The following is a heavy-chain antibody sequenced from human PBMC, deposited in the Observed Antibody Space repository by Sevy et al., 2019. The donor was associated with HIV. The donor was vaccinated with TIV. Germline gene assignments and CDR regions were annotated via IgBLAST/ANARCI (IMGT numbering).Heavy chain of an antibody. Sequence: SETLSLTCAVSGGSISSDNFWSWVRQPPGKGLEWIGDIYHSGSTNYSPSLGSRVTMSVDKSKNQFSLRLTSVTAADTAVYFCASLQGEYSASDAFSMFLFDYWGQGALVTVSS. CDR3: ASLQGEYSASDAFSMFLFDY. CDR1: GGSISSDNF. J-gene: IGHJ4*02. V-gene: IGHV4-4*02. CDR2: IYHSGST. D-gene: IGHD3-16*01.